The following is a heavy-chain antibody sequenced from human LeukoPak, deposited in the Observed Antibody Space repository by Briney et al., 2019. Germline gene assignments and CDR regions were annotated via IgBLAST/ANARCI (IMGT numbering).Heavy chain of an antibody. CDR2: INPNSGGT. CDR1: GYTFTGYY. J-gene: IGHJ4*02. CDR3: ARWGLMSDIVVVVAATHFDY. V-gene: IGHV1-2*05. D-gene: IGHD2-15*01. Sequence: ASVKVSCKASGYTFTGYYMHWVRQAPGQGLEWMGRINPNSGGTNYAQQFQGRVTMTRVTSISPAHMDLSRLRSDDTVVYYCARWGLMSDIVVVVAATHFDYWGQGTLVTVSS.